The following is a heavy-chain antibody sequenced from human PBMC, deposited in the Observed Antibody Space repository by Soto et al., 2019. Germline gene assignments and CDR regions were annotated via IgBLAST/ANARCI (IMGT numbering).Heavy chain of an antibody. V-gene: IGHV3-7*03. CDR2: IKQDGSEK. CDR3: ARDSSISGDF. CDR1: GFTFSSYW. D-gene: IGHD6-6*01. Sequence: GGSLILSCAASGFTFSSYWMSWVRQAPGKGLEWVANIKQDGSEKHYVDSVKGRFTISRDNAKNSLYLQMNSLRAEDTAVDYWARDSSISGDFFGQGTLVTVSS. J-gene: IGHJ4*02.